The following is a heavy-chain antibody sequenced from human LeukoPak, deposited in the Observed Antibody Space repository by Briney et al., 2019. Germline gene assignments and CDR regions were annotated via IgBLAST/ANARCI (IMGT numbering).Heavy chain of an antibody. J-gene: IGHJ4*02. Sequence: GGSLRLSCATSGFTFSNYAMSWVRQAPGKGLEWVSAIDGRGSNTYGADSVKGRFTISRDNSKTTLYLQMSSLRGEDTAMYYCARQLGYCSTGSCYFDSWGQGTLVTVSS. CDR1: GFTFSNYA. CDR2: IDGRGSNT. V-gene: IGHV3-23*01. D-gene: IGHD2-15*01. CDR3: ARQLGYCSTGSCYFDS.